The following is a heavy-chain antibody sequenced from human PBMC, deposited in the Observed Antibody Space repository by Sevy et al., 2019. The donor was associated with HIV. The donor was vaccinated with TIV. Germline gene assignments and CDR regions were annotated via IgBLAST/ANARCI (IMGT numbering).Heavy chain of an antibody. Sequence: GGSLRLSCAASGFSFTSHYINWIRQAPGKGLEWISYISTSGGAVYYADSVKGRFTISRDNGKNTVDLQMNTLRDEDTAVYYCARDSRDHNFGPGSYYSDYFDVWGQGTMVTVSS. CDR1: GFSFTSHY. V-gene: IGHV3-11*01. J-gene: IGHJ3*01. CDR2: ISTSGGAV. CDR3: ARDSRDHNFGPGSYYSDYFDV. D-gene: IGHD3-10*01.